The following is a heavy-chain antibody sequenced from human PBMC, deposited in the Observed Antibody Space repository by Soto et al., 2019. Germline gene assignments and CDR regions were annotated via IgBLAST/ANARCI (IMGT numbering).Heavy chain of an antibody. V-gene: IGHV1-2*04. J-gene: IGHJ3*02. D-gene: IGHD3-3*01. CDR2: INPNSGGT. CDR3: ARGPPVRDFWSGYNHAFDI. CDR1: GYTFTGYY. Sequence: ASVKVSCKASGYTFTGYYMHWVRQAPGQGLEWMGWINPNSGGTNYAQKFQGWVTMTRDTSISTAYMELSRLRSDDTAVYYCARGPPVRDFWSGYNHAFDILGQGTMVTVSS.